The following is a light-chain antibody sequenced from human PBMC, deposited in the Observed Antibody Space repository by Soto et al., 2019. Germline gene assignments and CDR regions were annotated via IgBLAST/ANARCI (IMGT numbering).Light chain of an antibody. V-gene: IGLV4-60*03. CDR3: ETWDSNTPIWV. CDR2: LEGSGSY. CDR1: SGHSSYI. Sequence: QSVLTQSSSASASLGSSVKLTCTLSSGHSSYIIAWHQQQPGKAPRYLMKLEGSGSYNKGSGVPDRFSGSSSGADRYLTISNLQSEDEADYYCETWDSNTPIWVFGGGTKLTVL. J-gene: IGLJ3*02.